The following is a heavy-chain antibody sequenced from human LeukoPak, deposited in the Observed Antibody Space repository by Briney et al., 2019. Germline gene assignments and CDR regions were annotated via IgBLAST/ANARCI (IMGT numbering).Heavy chain of an antibody. V-gene: IGHV4-30-2*01. D-gene: IGHD6-6*01. CDR2: IYHSGST. Sequence: ASETLSLTCTVSGGSISSGGYYWSWIRQPPGKGLEWIGYIYHSGSTYYNPSLKSRVTISVDRSKNQFSLKLSSVTAADTAVYYCARQRQLVLNWYFDLWGRGTLVTVSS. J-gene: IGHJ2*01. CDR3: ARQRQLVLNWYFDL. CDR1: GGSISSGGYY.